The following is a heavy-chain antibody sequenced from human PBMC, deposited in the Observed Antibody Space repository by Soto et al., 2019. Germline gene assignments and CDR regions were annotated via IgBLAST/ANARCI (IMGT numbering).Heavy chain of an antibody. V-gene: IGHV1-69*06. CDR3: AKMVSRIAAAGPTYFDY. Sequence: SVKVSCKASGGTFSSYAISWVRQAPGQGLEWMGGIIPIFGTANYAQKFQGRVTITADKSTSTAYMELSSLRSEDTAVYYCAKMVSRIAAAGPTYFDYWGQGTLVTVSS. CDR1: GGTFSSYA. J-gene: IGHJ4*02. CDR2: IIPIFGTA. D-gene: IGHD6-13*01.